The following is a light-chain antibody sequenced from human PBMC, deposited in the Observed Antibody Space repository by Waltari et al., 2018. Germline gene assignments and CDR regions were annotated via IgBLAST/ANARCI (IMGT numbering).Light chain of an antibody. CDR1: QNVLYSSNNKNY. J-gene: IGKJ1*01. CDR2: WTS. CDR3: QQYYTTPWT. V-gene: IGKV4-1*01. Sequence: DIVMTQSPGSLAVSLGERATINCKSSQNVLYSSNNKNYIAWYQQKSGQPPKLLIYWTSNRDSGIPDRFSGSGSGTDFALTISSLQAEDVAVYYCQQYYTTPWTFGQGTKVEIK.